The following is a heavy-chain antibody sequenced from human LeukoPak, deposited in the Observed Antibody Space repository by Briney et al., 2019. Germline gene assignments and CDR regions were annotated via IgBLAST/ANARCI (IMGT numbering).Heavy chain of an antibody. J-gene: IGHJ4*02. D-gene: IGHD4-17*01. V-gene: IGHV3-13*01. CDR3: AKGSNYGDYYFDY. Sequence: GGSLRLSCAASGFTFRSYDMHWVRQATGKGLEWVSGIGTAGEIYYPGSVKGRFTISRENAKNSVYLQMNSLRAEDTAVYYCAKGSNYGDYYFDYWGQGTLVTVSS. CDR2: IGTAGEI. CDR1: GFTFRSYD.